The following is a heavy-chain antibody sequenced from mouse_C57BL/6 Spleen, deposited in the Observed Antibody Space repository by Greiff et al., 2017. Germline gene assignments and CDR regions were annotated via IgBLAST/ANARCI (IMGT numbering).Heavy chain of an antibody. D-gene: IGHD1-1*01. J-gene: IGHJ1*03. CDR1: GYTFTSYW. Sequence: QVQLQQPGAELVKPGASVKLSCKASGYTFTSYWMHWVKQRPGQGLEWIGMIHPNSGSTNYNEKFKSKATLTVDKSSSTAYRQLSSLTSEDSAVYDCARAHYYGSSGWYFDGWGTGTTVTVSS. CDR3: ARAHYYGSSGWYFDG. V-gene: IGHV1-64*01. CDR2: IHPNSGST.